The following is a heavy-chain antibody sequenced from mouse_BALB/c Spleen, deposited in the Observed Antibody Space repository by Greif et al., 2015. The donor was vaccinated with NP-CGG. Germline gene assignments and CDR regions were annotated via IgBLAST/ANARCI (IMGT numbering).Heavy chain of an antibody. CDR2: ISSGGSYT. J-gene: IGHJ2*01. CDR3: ARGGPLFDY. CDR1: GFTFSSYA. V-gene: IGHV5-9-4*01. Sequence: EVKVVESGGGLVKPGGSLKLSCAASGFTFSSYATSWVRQSPEKRLEWVAEISSGGSYTYYPDTVTGRFTISRDNAKNTLYLEMSSLRSEDTAMYYCARGGPLFDYWGQGTTLTVSS.